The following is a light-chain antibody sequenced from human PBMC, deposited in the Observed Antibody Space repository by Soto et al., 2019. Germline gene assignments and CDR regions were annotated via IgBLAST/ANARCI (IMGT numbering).Light chain of an antibody. J-gene: IGKJ5*01. Sequence: EIVLTQSPGTLSLSPGEGAILSCRASHIINNNYLAWYQQKPRQAPRLLTYGASSRATGIPDRFSGGWSAPVSTPTATRQEAEDFAGYYCQQYGSSITFCQGTRLEIK. V-gene: IGKV3-20*01. CDR3: QQYGSSIT. CDR2: GAS. CDR1: HIINNNY.